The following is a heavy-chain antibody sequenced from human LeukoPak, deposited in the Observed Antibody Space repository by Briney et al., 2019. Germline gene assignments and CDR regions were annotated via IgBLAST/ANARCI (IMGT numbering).Heavy chain of an antibody. CDR1: GFTFSDHC. D-gene: IGHD3-9*01. J-gene: IGHJ4*02. CDR3: ARVRYYLDY. Sequence: PGGSLRLSCAASGFTFSDHCMDWVRQAPGKGLEWVGRIRNKVNSYSTEYAASVKGRFTISRDDSKNSLYLQMNSLKTEDTAVYYCARVRYYLDYWGQGTLVTVSS. CDR2: IRNKVNSYST. V-gene: IGHV3-72*01.